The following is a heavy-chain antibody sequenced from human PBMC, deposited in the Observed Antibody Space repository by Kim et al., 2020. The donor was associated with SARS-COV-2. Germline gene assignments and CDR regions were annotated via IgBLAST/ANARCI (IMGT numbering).Heavy chain of an antibody. CDR3: ARERRWLQFGYFDY. D-gene: IGHD5-12*01. V-gene: IGHV3-30*01. Sequence: ADSVKGRFTISRDNSKNTLYLQMNSLRAEDTAVYYCARERRWLQFGYFDYWGQGTLVTVSS. J-gene: IGHJ4*02.